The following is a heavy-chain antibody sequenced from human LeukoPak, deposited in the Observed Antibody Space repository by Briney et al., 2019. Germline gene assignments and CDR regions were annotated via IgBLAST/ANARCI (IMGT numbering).Heavy chain of an antibody. CDR2: INANSGCT. Sequence: GSSVKVSCKASGYTFTAYYMHWVRQAPGQGLEWMGLINANSGCTKYAQKFQGRVPMTRDTSISTAYMALSRLSSDDTAVYYCATLLVEMANDYWGQGTLVTVSS. J-gene: IGHJ4*02. D-gene: IGHD5-24*01. CDR1: GYTFTAYY. CDR3: ATLLVEMANDY. V-gene: IGHV1-2*02.